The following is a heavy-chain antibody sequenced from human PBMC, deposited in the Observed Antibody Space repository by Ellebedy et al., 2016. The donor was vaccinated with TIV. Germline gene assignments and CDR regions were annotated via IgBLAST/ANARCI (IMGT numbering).Heavy chain of an antibody. V-gene: IGHV4-59*08. CDR1: GGSISSYY. J-gene: IGHJ4*02. Sequence: SETLSLXXTVSGGSISSYYWSWIRQPPGKGLEWIGYIYYSGSTNYNPSLKSRVTISVDTSKNQFSLKLSSVTAADTAVYYCARYDHRERYFDYWGQGTLVTVSS. D-gene: IGHD1-1*01. CDR2: IYYSGST. CDR3: ARYDHRERYFDY.